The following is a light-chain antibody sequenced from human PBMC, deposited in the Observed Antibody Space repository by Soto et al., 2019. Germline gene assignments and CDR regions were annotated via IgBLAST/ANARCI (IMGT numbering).Light chain of an antibody. J-gene: IGKJ4*01. CDR2: AAS. CDR1: QDIKTW. Sequence: DVQMTQSPSSLSASVGDRVTITCRASQDIKTWLVWYQQKPEQAPKSLIYAASGLQAGVPSRFSGSGSGTDFTLTISSLQPEDSVIYYCQQYNSYPLTFGGGTKLEIK. CDR3: QQYNSYPLT. V-gene: IGKV1D-16*01.